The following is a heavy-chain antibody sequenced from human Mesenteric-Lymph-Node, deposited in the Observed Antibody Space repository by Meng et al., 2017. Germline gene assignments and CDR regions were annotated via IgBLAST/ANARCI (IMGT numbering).Heavy chain of an antibody. CDR3: ARLGGNWFDP. J-gene: IGHJ5*02. D-gene: IGHD2-15*01. Sequence: GESLKISCAASGFTVSSNYMSWVRQAPGKGLEWVSVIYSGGSTYYADSVKGRFTISRDNSKNTLYLQMNSLRAEDTAVYYCARLGGNWFDPWGQGTLVTVSS. V-gene: IGHV3-66*02. CDR2: IYSGGST. CDR1: GFTVSSNY.